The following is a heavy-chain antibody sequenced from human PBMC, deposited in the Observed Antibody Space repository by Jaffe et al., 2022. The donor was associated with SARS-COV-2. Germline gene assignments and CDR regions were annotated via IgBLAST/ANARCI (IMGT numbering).Heavy chain of an antibody. Sequence: QVTLRESGPALVKPTQTLTLTCTFSGFSLSTSGMCVSWIRQPPGKALEWLALIDWDDDKYYSTSLKTRLTISKDTSKNQVVLTMTNMDPVDTATYYCARIRYSSSWYYFDYWGQGTLVTVSS. D-gene: IGHD6-13*01. CDR3: ARIRYSSSWYYFDY. J-gene: IGHJ4*02. CDR1: GFSLSTSGMC. V-gene: IGHV2-70*01. CDR2: IDWDDDK.